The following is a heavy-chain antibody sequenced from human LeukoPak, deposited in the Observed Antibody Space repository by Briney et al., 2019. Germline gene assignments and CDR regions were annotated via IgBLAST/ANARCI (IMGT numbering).Heavy chain of an antibody. Sequence: PGGSLRLSCAASGFTFSSYSMNWVRQAPGKGLEWVSSISSSSSYIYYADSVKGRFTISRDNAKNSLYLQMNSLRAEDTAVYCCARDWGGSSSDAFDIWGQGTMVTVSS. J-gene: IGHJ3*02. CDR1: GFTFSSYS. CDR2: ISSSSSYI. D-gene: IGHD1-26*01. V-gene: IGHV3-21*01. CDR3: ARDWGGSSSDAFDI.